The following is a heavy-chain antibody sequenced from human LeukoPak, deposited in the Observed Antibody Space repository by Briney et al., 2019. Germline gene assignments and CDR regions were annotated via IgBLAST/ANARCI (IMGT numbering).Heavy chain of an antibody. Sequence: SETLSLTCTVSGGSISSGDYYWRWIRQPPGKGLEWIGYIYYSGSTYYNPSLKSRVTISVDTSKNQFSLKLSSVAAADTAVYYCAREHDSGMDVWGQGTTVTVSS. CDR1: GGSISSGDYY. CDR2: IYYSGST. J-gene: IGHJ6*02. V-gene: IGHV4-30-4*01. CDR3: AREHDSGMDV. D-gene: IGHD2-21*02.